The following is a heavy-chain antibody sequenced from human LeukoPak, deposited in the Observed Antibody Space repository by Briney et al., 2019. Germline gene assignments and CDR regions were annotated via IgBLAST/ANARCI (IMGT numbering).Heavy chain of an antibody. J-gene: IGHJ4*02. V-gene: IGHV3-48*03. CDR1: GYTFSSYE. CDR3: ARARQLWGTGVWYFDY. Sequence: GGSLRLSCAASGYTFSSYEMNWVRQAPGKGLVWVSYISSSGSTIYYADSVKGRFTISRDNAKNSLYLQMNSPRAEDTAVYYCARARQLWGTGVWYFDYWGQGTLVTVSS. D-gene: IGHD5-18*01. CDR2: ISSSGSTI.